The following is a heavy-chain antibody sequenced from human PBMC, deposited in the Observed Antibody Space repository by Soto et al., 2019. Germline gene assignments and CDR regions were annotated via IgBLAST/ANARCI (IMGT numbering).Heavy chain of an antibody. CDR3: ARRAGGGYLTLGY. V-gene: IGHV4-39*01. CDR2: IYYGGST. J-gene: IGHJ4*02. CDR1: GGSISSPYY. Sequence: QLQLQESGPGLVKPSETLSLTCTVSGGSISSPYYWGWIRQSPGKGLEWIGDIYYGGSTYYNPSLKSRVTISVDTSKNQSSLKLSSVTAADTAVYYWARRAGGGYLTLGYWGQGTLVTVSS. D-gene: IGHD5-12*01.